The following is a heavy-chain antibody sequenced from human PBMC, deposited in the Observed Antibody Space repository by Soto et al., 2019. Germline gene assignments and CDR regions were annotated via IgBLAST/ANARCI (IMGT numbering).Heavy chain of an antibody. Sequence: PWGSLRLSCAASGFTFSSYEMDWVRQAPWKGLEWVSYISSSGSKIYYTDSVRGRFTISRDNAKNSLYLQMNSLRAEDTAVYYCARGVDGYSSSWPPAPYGMDVWGQGTTVTVSS. D-gene: IGHD6-13*01. J-gene: IGHJ6*02. CDR1: GFTFSSYE. CDR2: ISSSGSKI. V-gene: IGHV3-48*03. CDR3: ARGVDGYSSSWPPAPYGMDV.